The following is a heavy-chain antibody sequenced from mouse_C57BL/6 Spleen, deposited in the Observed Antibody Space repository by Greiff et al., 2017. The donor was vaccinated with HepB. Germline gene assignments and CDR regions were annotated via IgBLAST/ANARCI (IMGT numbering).Heavy chain of an antibody. J-gene: IGHJ2*01. CDR2: INPSSGYT. Sequence: QVQLQQSGAELARPGASVKMSCKASGYTFTSYTMHWVKQRPGQGLEWIGYINPSSGYTKYNQKFKDKATLTADKSSSTAYMQLSSLTSEDSAVYYCAMSGGWYFFFDYWGQGTTLTVSS. CDR3: AMSGGWYFFFDY. D-gene: IGHD1-1*02. CDR1: GYTFTSYT. V-gene: IGHV1-4*01.